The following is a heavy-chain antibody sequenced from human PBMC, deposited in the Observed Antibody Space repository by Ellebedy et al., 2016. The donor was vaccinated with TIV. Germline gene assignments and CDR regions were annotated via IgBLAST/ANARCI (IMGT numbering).Heavy chain of an antibody. D-gene: IGHD6-19*01. J-gene: IGHJ4*02. V-gene: IGHV3-23*01. CDR2: ISTTDGT. Sequence: PGGSLRLSCEASESTFSSYGMSWVRQAPGKGLEWVSSISTTDGTHYADSVKGRFTISRDNPKNTLYLQMNSLRVEDTAVYYCASSPSQGYWGQGTLVTVSS. CDR1: ESTFSSYG. CDR3: ASSPSQGY.